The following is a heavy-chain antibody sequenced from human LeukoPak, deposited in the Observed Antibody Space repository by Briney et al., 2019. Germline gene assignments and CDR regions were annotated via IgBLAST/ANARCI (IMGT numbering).Heavy chain of an antibody. CDR2: IYSGGST. Sequence: GGSLRLSCAASRFTVSSNYMSWVCQAQGKGLEWVSVIYSGGSTYYADSVKGRFTISRDNSKNTLYLQMNSLRAEDTAVYYCARSSGYLDYWGQGTLVTVSS. J-gene: IGHJ4*02. CDR3: ARSSGYLDY. CDR1: RFTVSSNY. V-gene: IGHV3-66*02. D-gene: IGHD3-3*01.